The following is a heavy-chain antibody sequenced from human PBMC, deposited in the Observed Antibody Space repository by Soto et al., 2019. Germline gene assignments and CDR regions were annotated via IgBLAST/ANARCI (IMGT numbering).Heavy chain of an antibody. D-gene: IGHD3-10*01. CDR1: GFTFSSYW. J-gene: IGHJ4*02. CDR3: ARATGADKEDY. V-gene: IGHV3-7*04. Sequence: EVQLVESGGGLVQPGGSLRLSCAASGFTFSSYWMSWVRQAPGKGLEWVANIKEDGSERYYVDSVKGRFTISRANAKNSLYLQMNSLRAEDTAVYYCARATGADKEDYWGQGTLVTVSS. CDR2: IKEDGSER.